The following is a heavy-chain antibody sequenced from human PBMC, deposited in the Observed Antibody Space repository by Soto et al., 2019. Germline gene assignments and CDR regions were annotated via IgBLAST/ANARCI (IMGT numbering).Heavy chain of an antibody. D-gene: IGHD3-10*01. V-gene: IGHV3-74*01. CDR1: GFTFSSYW. CDR2: INSDGSST. CDR3: ARDRGSGSPGAFDI. J-gene: IGHJ3*02. Sequence: EVQLVESGGGLVQPGGSLRLSCAASGFTFSSYWMHWVRQAPGKGLVWVSRINSDGSSTSYADSVKGRFTISRDNAKNALYLQMNSLRAEDTAVYYCARDRGSGSPGAFDIWGQGTMVTVSS.